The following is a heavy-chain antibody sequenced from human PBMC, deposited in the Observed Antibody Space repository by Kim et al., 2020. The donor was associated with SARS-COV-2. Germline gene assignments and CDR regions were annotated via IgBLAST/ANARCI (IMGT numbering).Heavy chain of an antibody. V-gene: IGHV3-7*04. Sequence: YYGASVHGRFTIHRNNGKNSLYLQMNSLRAEDTAVYYCTWVLAIPPYRNDYWGQGTLVTVSS. D-gene: IGHD2-21*01. CDR3: TWVLAIPPYRNDY. J-gene: IGHJ4*02.